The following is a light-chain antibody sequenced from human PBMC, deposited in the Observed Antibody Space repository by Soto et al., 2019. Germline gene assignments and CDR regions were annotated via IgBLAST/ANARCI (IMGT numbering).Light chain of an antibody. CDR1: QSVSTY. J-gene: IGKJ5*01. Sequence: EIVLTQSPVPLSLSPGERATLSCRASQSVSTYLAWYQQKPGQAPRLLIYDASNRATGIPARFSGSGSGTDFTLTISSLEPEDVAVYYCQQRSNWPLTLGQGTRLEIK. CDR2: DAS. V-gene: IGKV3-11*01. CDR3: QQRSNWPLT.